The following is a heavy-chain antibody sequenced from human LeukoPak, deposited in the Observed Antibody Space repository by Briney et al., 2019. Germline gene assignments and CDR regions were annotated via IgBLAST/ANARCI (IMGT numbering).Heavy chain of an antibody. CDR1: GFTFSSYW. J-gene: IGHJ4*02. D-gene: IGHD6-19*01. Sequence: PGESLRLSCAASGFTFSSYWMHWVRQAPGKGLVWVSRVNPQGSGTSYKDSVKGRFTISRDNAKDALHFRMDNLRVEDTAVYYCARARWSSTGWFLGYWGQGTLVTVSS. CDR3: ARARWSSTGWFLGY. CDR2: VNPQGSGT. V-gene: IGHV3-74*01.